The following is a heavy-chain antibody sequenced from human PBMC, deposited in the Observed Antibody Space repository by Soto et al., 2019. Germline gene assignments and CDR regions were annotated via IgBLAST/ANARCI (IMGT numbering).Heavy chain of an antibody. J-gene: IGHJ6*02. Sequence: KVSCKASGGTFSSYPISWVRQAPGQGLEWMGGSIPSCGTANYAEKFQGRVTITADDSTSTAYMALSSLRSEDTAVYYCARVKDPYRDRMLYYYYGMDFWGQGTTVTVSS. CDR3: ARVKDPYRDRMLYYYYGMDF. V-gene: IGHV1-69*01. CDR1: GGTFSSYP. D-gene: IGHD2-8*01. CDR2: SIPSCGTA.